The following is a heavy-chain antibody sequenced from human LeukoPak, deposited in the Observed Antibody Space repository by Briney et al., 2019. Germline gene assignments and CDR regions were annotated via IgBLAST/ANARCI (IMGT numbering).Heavy chain of an antibody. V-gene: IGHV1-18*04. D-gene: IGHD7-27*01. J-gene: IGHJ5*02. CDR3: ARARDPWAPNWFDP. Sequence: ASVKVSCKASGYTFTSYGISWVRQAPGPGLEWMGWISAYNGNTNYAQKLQGRVTMTTDTSTSTAYMELRSLRSDDTAVYYCARARDPWAPNWFDPWGQGTLVTVSS. CDR2: ISAYNGNT. CDR1: GYTFTSYG.